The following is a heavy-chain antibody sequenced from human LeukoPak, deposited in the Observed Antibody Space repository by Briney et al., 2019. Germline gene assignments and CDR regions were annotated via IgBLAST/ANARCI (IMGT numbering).Heavy chain of an antibody. V-gene: IGHV3-21*01. J-gene: IGHJ4*02. CDR1: GFTFSNYA. CDR2: ISGSGDNT. CDR3: ARDRSPGNFDY. D-gene: IGHD3-10*01. Sequence: GGSLRLSCAASGFTFSNYAMSWVRQAPGKGLEWVSAISGSGDNTYYADSVKGRFTISRDNAKNSLYLQMNSLRAEDTAVYYCARDRSPGNFDYWGQGTLVTVSS.